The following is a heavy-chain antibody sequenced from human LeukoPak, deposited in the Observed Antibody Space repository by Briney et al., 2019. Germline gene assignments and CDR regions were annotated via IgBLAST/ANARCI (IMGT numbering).Heavy chain of an antibody. Sequence: PGGSLRLSCAASGFTFSSYSMNWVRQAPGKGLEWVSSISSSSSYIYYADSVKGRFTISRDNAKNSLYLQMNSLRAEDTAVYYCARDPRRYGDYGFDYWGQGTLVTVSS. D-gene: IGHD4-17*01. V-gene: IGHV3-21*01. CDR3: ARDPRRYGDYGFDY. CDR1: GFTFSSYS. CDR2: ISSSSSYI. J-gene: IGHJ4*02.